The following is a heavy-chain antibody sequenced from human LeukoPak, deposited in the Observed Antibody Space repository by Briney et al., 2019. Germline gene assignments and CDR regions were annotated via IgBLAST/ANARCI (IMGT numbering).Heavy chain of an antibody. CDR1: GFTVSSNY. V-gene: IGHV3-53*01. CDR3: ARDIVVDDPEAFDY. Sequence: GGSLRLSCAASGFTVSSNYMSWVRQAPGKGLEWVSVIYSGGSTYYADSVKGRFTISRDNSKNTLYLQMNSLRAEDTAVYYCARDIVVDDPEAFDYWGQGTLVTVSS. D-gene: IGHD2-21*01. J-gene: IGHJ4*02. CDR2: IYSGGST.